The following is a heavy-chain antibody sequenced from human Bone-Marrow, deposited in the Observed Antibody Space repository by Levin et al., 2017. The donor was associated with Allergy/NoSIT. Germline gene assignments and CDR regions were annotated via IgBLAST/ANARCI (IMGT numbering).Heavy chain of an antibody. V-gene: IGHV4-31*02. CDR2: IYYTGST. Sequence: SQTLSLTCTVSGGSIRSGGYYWSWIRQHPGKGLEWLGYIYYTGSTHYNPSLKSRVTISVDTSKIQFSLTLTSVTAADTAVYYCAREQALTWNASPRIDVWGQGTTVVVSS. J-gene: IGHJ6*02. CDR3: AREQALTWNASPRIDV. D-gene: IGHD2/OR15-2a*01. CDR1: GGSIRSGGYY.